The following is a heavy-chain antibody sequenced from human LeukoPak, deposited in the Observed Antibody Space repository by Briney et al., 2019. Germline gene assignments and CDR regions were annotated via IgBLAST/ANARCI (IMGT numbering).Heavy chain of an antibody. CDR3: ARVSAAAGTADY. Sequence: ASVKVSCKASVYTFTSYGISWVRQAPGQGLEWMGWVSAYNGNTNYAQKLQGRVTMTTDTSTSTAYMELRSLRSDDTAVYYCARVSAAAGTADYWGQGTLVTVSS. CDR1: VYTFTSYG. J-gene: IGHJ4*02. CDR2: VSAYNGNT. V-gene: IGHV1-18*01. D-gene: IGHD6-13*01.